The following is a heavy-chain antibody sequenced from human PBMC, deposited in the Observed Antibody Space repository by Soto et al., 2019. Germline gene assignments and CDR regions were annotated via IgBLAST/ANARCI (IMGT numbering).Heavy chain of an antibody. CDR2: IRSKAKSYAT. CDR1: GFSFSGSA. CDR3: TRGASDSSSYFFGY. D-gene: IGHD6-6*01. Sequence: EVQLVESGGGLVQSGGSLKLSCAAAGFSFSGSAVHWVRQASGIGLEWVGRIRSKAKSYATTYAESVKGRLTIARDDSKNAAYLQLNSLKTGDTAVYYWTRGASDSSSYFFGYWGPGTLVTVSS. J-gene: IGHJ4*02. V-gene: IGHV3-73*01.